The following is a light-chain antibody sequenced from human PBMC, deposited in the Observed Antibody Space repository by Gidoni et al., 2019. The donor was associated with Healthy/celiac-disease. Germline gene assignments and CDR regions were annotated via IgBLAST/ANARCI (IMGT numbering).Light chain of an antibody. J-gene: IGKJ1*01. V-gene: IGKV1-39*01. CDR2: AST. CDR3: QQSYSTQWT. Sequence: DIQMTQSPSSLSASVGDSVTITCRASQSSSSYLNWYQQKPGEATKLLNDASTSLKSGVPTRFSGSGSRKDFTITSSSLQAEDAATYYCQQSYSTQWTFGQGTKVEIK. CDR1: QSSSSY.